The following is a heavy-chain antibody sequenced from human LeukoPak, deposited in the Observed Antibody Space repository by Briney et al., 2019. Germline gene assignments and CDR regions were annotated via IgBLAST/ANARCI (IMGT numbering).Heavy chain of an antibody. J-gene: IGHJ6*03. D-gene: IGHD4-17*01. CDR2: FDPEDGET. V-gene: IGHV1-24*01. Sequence: GASVKVSCKVSGYTLTELSMHWVRQAPGKGLEWMGGFDPEDGETIYAQKFQGRVTMTEDTSTDTAYMELSSLRSEDTAVYYCARTTVTTQDYYYYYYYMDVWGKGTTVTVSS. CDR3: ARTTVTTQDYYYYYYYMDV. CDR1: GYTLTELS.